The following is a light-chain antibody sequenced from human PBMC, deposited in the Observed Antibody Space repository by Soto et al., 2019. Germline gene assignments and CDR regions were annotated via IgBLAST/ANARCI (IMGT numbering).Light chain of an antibody. CDR3: QQLNSYPLT. CDR1: QGISSF. Sequence: DIQLTQSPSFLSASVGDRVTITCRASQGISSFLAWYQQKPGQAPKLLIYAASTLQSGVPSRFSGSGSGTEFTLTVSSPQPGDFATYFCQQLNSYPLTFGGGTKVEI. V-gene: IGKV1-9*01. CDR2: AAS. J-gene: IGKJ4*01.